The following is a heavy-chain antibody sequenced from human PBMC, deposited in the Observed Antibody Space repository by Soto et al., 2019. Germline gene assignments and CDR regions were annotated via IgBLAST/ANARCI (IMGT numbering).Heavy chain of an antibody. J-gene: IGHJ4*02. V-gene: IGHV4-59*08. Sequence: SETLSLTCTVSGGSISGYYWGWLRQPPGKGLEWIGYIYNIGSTNYNPSLRSRVTMSIDTSQEQFSLKVSSVTATDTAVYYCARHVNFPLAGTGFDSRGRGTLVTVSS. CDR2: IYNIGST. CDR1: GGSISGYY. D-gene: IGHD6-19*01. CDR3: ARHVNFPLAGTGFDS.